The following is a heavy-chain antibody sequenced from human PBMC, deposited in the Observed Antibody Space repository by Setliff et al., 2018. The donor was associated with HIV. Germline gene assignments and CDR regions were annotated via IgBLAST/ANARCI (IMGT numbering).Heavy chain of an antibody. V-gene: IGHV4-34*01. D-gene: IGHD3-16*01. CDR3: ARKGGLSRYYYYYMDV. Sequence: LSLTCAVYGGSFSGYYWSWIRQPPGKGLEWIGEINHSGSTNYNPSLKSRVTISVDTSKNQFSLKLSSVTAADTAVYYCARKGGLSRYYYYYMDVWGKGTTVTVSS. J-gene: IGHJ6*03. CDR1: GGSFSGYY. CDR2: INHSGST.